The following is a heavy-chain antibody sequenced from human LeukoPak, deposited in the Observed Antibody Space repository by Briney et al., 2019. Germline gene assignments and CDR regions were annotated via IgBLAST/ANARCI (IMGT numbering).Heavy chain of an antibody. J-gene: IGHJ4*02. CDR3: ASQYCSGGSCYTWAGFDY. V-gene: IGHV1-18*01. Sequence: ASVRVSCKASGYTFTSYGISWVRQAPGQGLEWMGWISAYNGNTNYAQKLQGRVTMTTDTSTSTAYMELRSLRSDDTAVYYCASQYCSGGSCYTWAGFDYWGQGTLVTVSS. CDR1: GYTFTSYG. CDR2: ISAYNGNT. D-gene: IGHD2-15*01.